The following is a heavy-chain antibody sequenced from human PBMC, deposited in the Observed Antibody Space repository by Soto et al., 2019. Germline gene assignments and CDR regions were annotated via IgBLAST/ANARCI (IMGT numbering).Heavy chain of an antibody. D-gene: IGHD3-10*01. CDR3: ARESRGYYGSGIAFDY. V-gene: IGHV4-31*03. CDR2: IYYSGST. J-gene: IGHJ4*02. Sequence: SETLSLTCTVSGGSISSGGYYWSWIRQHPGKGLQWIGYIYYSGSTYYNPSLKSRVTISVDTSKNQFSLKLSSVTAADTAVYYCARESRGYYGSGIAFDYWGQGTLVTVSS. CDR1: GGSISSGGYY.